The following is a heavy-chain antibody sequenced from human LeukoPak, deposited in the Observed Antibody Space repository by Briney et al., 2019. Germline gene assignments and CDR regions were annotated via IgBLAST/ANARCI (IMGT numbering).Heavy chain of an antibody. J-gene: IGHJ4*02. CDR1: GFTFSTYS. CDR3: GRDSRCNGGSCYPMPIDY. V-gene: IGHV3-23*01. Sequence: PGGSLRLSCAASGFTFSTYSMSWVRQAPGKGLEWVAIISSTGTITYYADSVKGRFTISRDNTKNTLYLQTNSLRAEDTAIYYCGRDSRCNGGSCYPMPIDYWGQGTLVTVSS. D-gene: IGHD2-15*01. CDR2: ISSTGTIT.